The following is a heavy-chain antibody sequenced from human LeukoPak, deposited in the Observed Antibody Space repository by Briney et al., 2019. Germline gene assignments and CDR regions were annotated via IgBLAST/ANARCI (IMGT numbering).Heavy chain of an antibody. CDR3: AKDYSDYGDSRFDY. D-gene: IGHD4-17*01. CDR2: ISGDGGST. V-gene: IGHV3-43*02. Sequence: GGSLRLSCAASGFTFNDYAMHWVRQAPGKGLEWVSLISGDGGSTYYADSVKGRFTISRDNSKNSLYLQMNSLRTGDTALYYCAKDYSDYGDSRFDYWGQGTLVTVSS. J-gene: IGHJ4*02. CDR1: GFTFNDYA.